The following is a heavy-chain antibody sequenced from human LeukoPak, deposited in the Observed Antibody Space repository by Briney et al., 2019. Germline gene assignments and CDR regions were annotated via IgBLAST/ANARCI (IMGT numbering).Heavy chain of an antibody. CDR3: ANSLGYCSSTSCPFQH. CDR2: IRYDGSNK. J-gene: IGHJ1*01. Sequence: PGGSLRLSCAASGFTFSSYGMHWVRQAPGKGLEWVAFIRYDGSNKYYADSVKGRFTISRDNSKNTLYLQMNSLRAEDTAVYYCANSLGYCSSTSCPFQHWGQGTLVTVSS. D-gene: IGHD2-2*01. CDR1: GFTFSSYG. V-gene: IGHV3-30*02.